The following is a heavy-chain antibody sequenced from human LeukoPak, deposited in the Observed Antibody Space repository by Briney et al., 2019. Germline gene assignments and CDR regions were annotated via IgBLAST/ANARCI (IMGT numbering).Heavy chain of an antibody. J-gene: IGHJ5*02. V-gene: IGHV1-18*01. CDR2: ISAYNCNT. Sequence: ASVKVSCKASGYTFTSYGISWVRQAPGQGLEWMGWISAYNCNTNYAQKLQGRVTMTTDTSTSTAYMELRSLRSDDTAVYYCARRGITMVRGVIITLDNWFDPWGQGTLVTVSS. CDR3: ARRGITMVRGVIITLDNWFDP. CDR1: GYTFTSYG. D-gene: IGHD3-10*01.